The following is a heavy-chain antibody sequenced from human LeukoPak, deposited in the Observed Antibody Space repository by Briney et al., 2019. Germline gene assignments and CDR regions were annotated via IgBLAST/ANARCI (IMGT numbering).Heavy chain of an antibody. CDR3: ATDRNGYYYGFDY. V-gene: IGHV3-30*03. CDR2: ISFDGSHK. CDR1: RFTLSACG. Sequence: GGSLRLSCAASRFTLSACGMHWVRQAPGKGLEWVAAISFDGSHKYYADSVKGRFTISRDNSMNTLYLQMNSLRAEDTAVYYCATDRNGYYYGFDYWGQGTLVTVSS. J-gene: IGHJ4*02. D-gene: IGHD3-22*01.